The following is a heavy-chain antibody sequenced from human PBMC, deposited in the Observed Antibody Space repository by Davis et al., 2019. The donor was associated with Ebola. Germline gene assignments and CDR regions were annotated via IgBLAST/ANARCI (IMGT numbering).Heavy chain of an antibody. CDR1: GGSFSDFY. Sequence: SETLSLTCAVYGGSFSDFYWSWIRQPPGKGLEWIGEINHSGSTNYNPSLKSRVTISVDTSKNQFSLKLSSVTAADTAVYYCARSKQWRNWFDPWGQGTLVTVSS. D-gene: IGHD6-19*01. J-gene: IGHJ5*02. CDR2: INHSGST. V-gene: IGHV4-34*01. CDR3: ARSKQWRNWFDP.